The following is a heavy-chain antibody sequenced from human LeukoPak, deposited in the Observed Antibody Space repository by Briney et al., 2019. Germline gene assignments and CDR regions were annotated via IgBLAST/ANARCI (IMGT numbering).Heavy chain of an antibody. CDR3: ARQGTAPFDY. CDR2: IFPGESNI. J-gene: IGHJ4*02. D-gene: IGHD2-21*02. CDR1: GYSFYTYW. Sequence: GESLKISCKGSGYSFYTYWIAWVRQMPGKGLEWMGMIFPGESNIRYSPSFQGHVTISADKSTNTAYLQWSSLQASDSAIYYCARQGTAPFDYWGQGTLVTVSS. V-gene: IGHV5-51*01.